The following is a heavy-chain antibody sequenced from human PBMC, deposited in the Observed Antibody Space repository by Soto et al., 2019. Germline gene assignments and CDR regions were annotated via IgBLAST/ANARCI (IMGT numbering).Heavy chain of an antibody. D-gene: IGHD3-22*01. J-gene: IGHJ1*01. V-gene: IGHV4-61*01. CDR2: IYYSGST. CDR1: GGSVSSGSYY. CDR3: ARGNYYDSSGYYPPYFQH. Sequence: QVQLQESGPGLVKPSETLSLTCTVSGGSVSSGSYYWSWIRQPPGKGLEWIGYIYYSGSTNYNPSLKSRVTISVDTSKNQFSLKLSSVTAGDTAVYYCARGNYYDSSGYYPPYFQHWGQGTLVTVSS.